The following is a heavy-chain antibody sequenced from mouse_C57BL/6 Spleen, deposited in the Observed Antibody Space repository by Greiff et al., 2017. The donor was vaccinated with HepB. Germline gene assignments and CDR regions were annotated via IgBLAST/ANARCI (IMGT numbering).Heavy chain of an antibody. J-gene: IGHJ4*01. Sequence: QVQLKQPGAELVKPGASVKLSCKASGYTFTSYWMQWVKQRPGQGLEWIGEIDPSDSYTNYNQKFKGKATLTVDTSSSTAYMQLSSLTSEDSAVYYCAIHYGSSYDGAMDYWGQGTSVTVSS. CDR1: GYTFTSYW. CDR2: IDPSDSYT. D-gene: IGHD1-1*01. V-gene: IGHV1-50*01. CDR3: AIHYGSSYDGAMDY.